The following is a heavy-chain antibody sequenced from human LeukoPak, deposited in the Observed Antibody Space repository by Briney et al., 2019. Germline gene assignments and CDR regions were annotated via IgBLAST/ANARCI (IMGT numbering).Heavy chain of an antibody. J-gene: IGHJ6*03. D-gene: IGHD6-19*01. Sequence: PGGSLRLSCAASGFTFSSYAMSWVRQAPGKGLEWVSAISGSGGSTYYADSVKGRFTIFRDNSKNTLYLQMNSLRAEDTAVYYCAKVGWSYYYMDVWGKGTTVTVSS. V-gene: IGHV3-23*01. CDR2: ISGSGGST. CDR1: GFTFSSYA. CDR3: AKVGWSYYYMDV.